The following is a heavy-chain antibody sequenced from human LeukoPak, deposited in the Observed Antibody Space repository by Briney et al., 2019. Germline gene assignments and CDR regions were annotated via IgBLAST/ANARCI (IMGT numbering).Heavy chain of an antibody. Sequence: SETLSPTCTVSGYSISTSYYWGWIRQPPGKGLEWIGSIYHSGNTYYNPSLKSRVTISVDTSKNQFSLKLNSVTAADTAVYYCARGLLSGGNWFDPWGQGTLVTVSS. D-gene: IGHD2-21*02. J-gene: IGHJ5*02. CDR1: GYSISTSYY. V-gene: IGHV4-38-2*02. CDR3: ARGLLSGGNWFDP. CDR2: IYHSGNT.